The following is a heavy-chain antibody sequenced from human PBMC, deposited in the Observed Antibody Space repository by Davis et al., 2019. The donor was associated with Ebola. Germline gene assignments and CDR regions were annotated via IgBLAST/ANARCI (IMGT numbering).Heavy chain of an antibody. CDR1: GYTFTAYY. CDR3: ARGAFNTEGYY. D-gene: IGHD3-22*01. J-gene: IGHJ4*02. V-gene: IGHV1-2*06. Sequence: ASVKVSCKASGYTFTAYYIHWVRQAPGQGLEWMGRINPNSGGTNYAQKFQGRVTMTRDTSISTAYMELSGLRSDDTAVYYCARGAFNTEGYYWGQGTLVTVSS. CDR2: INPNSGGT.